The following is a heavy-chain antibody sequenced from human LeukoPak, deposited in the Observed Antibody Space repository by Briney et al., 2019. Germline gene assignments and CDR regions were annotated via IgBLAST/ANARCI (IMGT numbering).Heavy chain of an antibody. CDR3: ARVSGNTISDY. CDR2: IYPGDSET. D-gene: IGHD3-3*01. CDR1: GYTLGNYW. V-gene: IGHV5-51*01. Sequence: GESLKIPCKGPGYTLGNYWIAWVRQIPGKGLEWMGIIYPGDSETRYSPSFQGQVTVSADKSISSAYLQWSSLKASDSAMYYCARVSGNTISDYGGQGTLVTVSA. J-gene: IGHJ4*02.